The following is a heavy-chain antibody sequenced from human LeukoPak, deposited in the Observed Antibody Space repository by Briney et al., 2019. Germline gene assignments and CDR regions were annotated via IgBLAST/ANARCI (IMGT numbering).Heavy chain of an antibody. Sequence: SETLSLTCAVYGGSFSGYYWSWIRQPPGKGLEWIGEINHSGSTNYNPSLQSRVTISVDTSKNQFSLKLSSVTAADTAVYYCARLGITIFGVVYYGMDVWGQGTTVTVSS. J-gene: IGHJ6*02. CDR2: INHSGST. CDR3: ARLGITIFGVVYYGMDV. CDR1: GGSFSGYY. D-gene: IGHD3-3*01. V-gene: IGHV4-34*01.